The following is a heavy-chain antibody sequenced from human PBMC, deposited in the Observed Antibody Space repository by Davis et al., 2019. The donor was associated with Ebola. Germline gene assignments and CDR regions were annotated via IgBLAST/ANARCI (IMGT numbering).Heavy chain of an antibody. CDR1: GGSISSSTYY. CDR2: IYKSGTT. CDR3: ARDQRGYSYGHNYYYYYMDV. V-gene: IGHV4-39*07. Sequence: SETLSLTCTVSGGSISSSTYYWGWIRQPPGKGLEWIGNIYKSGTTYYNPSLKSRVTISVDTSKNQFSLKLSSVTAADTAVYYCARDQRGYSYGHNYYYYYMDVWGKGTTVTVSS. D-gene: IGHD5-18*01. J-gene: IGHJ6*03.